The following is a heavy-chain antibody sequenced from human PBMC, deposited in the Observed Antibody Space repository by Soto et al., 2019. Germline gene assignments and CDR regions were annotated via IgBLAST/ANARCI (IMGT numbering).Heavy chain of an antibody. Sequence: QITLKESGPTLVRPTQTLTLTCTFSGFSLSTTGVGVGWIRQPPGKALEWLALIYWDDDKRYSPSLKSRLTIAKDTSKKEVILTMTNMDPVDTAIYYCAQRLPRDGLGRERGNRFDPWGQGTLVTVSS. D-gene: IGHD3-10*01. V-gene: IGHV2-5*02. CDR3: AQRLPRDGLGRERGNRFDP. CDR1: GFSLSTTGVG. J-gene: IGHJ5*02. CDR2: IYWDDDK.